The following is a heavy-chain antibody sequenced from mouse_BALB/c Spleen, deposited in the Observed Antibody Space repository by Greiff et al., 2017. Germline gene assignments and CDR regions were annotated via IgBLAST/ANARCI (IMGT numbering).Heavy chain of an antibody. CDR3: AYYYGSKGWFAY. J-gene: IGHJ3*01. D-gene: IGHD1-1*01. Sequence: EVKLVESGGGLVKPGESLKLSCAASGFTFSSYAMSWVRQTPEKRLEWVASISSGGSTYYPDSVKGRFTISRDNARNILYLQMSSLRSEDTAMYYCAYYYGSKGWFAYWGQGTLVTVSA. V-gene: IGHV5-6-5*01. CDR2: ISSGGST. CDR1: GFTFSSYA.